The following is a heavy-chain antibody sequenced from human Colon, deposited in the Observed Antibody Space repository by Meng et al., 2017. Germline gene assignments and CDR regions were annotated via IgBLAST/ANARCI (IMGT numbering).Heavy chain of an antibody. J-gene: IGHJ4*02. Sequence: QLQVAGGGTGLVRPSQTPSRTCTVPGCSISMGSYYWRWVRQPAGKGLEWIGRVHNSGSTNYNPSLKSRVTISVDKSENEVSLELTSVTAADTATYYCARAVYDSSGYFSYYFDYWGQGTLVTVSS. CDR2: VHNSGST. D-gene: IGHD3-22*01. CDR1: GCSISMGSYY. CDR3: ARAVYDSSGYFSYYFDY. V-gene: IGHV4-61*02.